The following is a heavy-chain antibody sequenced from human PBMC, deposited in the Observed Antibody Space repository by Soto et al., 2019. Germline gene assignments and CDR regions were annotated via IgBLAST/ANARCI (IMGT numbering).Heavy chain of an antibody. J-gene: IGHJ4*02. CDR3: TRITSLAGVY. Sequence: GGSLRLSCAVSGFTFNNYWMSWVRQAPGKGLEWVANIKQDGNEKYYVDSVKGRFTISRDNAKNSLYLQMNSLRAEDTAVYYCTRITSLAGVYWGQGTLVTSPQ. CDR1: GFTFNNYW. CDR2: IKQDGNEK. D-gene: IGHD3-10*01. V-gene: IGHV3-7*05.